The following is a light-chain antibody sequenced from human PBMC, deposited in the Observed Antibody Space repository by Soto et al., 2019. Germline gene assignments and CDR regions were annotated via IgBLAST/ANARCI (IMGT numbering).Light chain of an antibody. CDR2: KAS. V-gene: IGKV1-5*03. CDR1: QSISSW. Sequence: DIQMTQSPSTLSASVGDRVTITCRASQSISSWLAWYQQKPGKAPKLLIYKASSLESGVPSRFSGSGSGTEFTLTISILQPDDFATYYSQQYNSYSWTFGQGTKVEIK. CDR3: QQYNSYSWT. J-gene: IGKJ1*01.